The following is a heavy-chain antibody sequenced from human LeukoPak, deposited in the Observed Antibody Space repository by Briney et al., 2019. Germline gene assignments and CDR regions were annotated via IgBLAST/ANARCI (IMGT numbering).Heavy chain of an antibody. J-gene: IGHJ3*02. V-gene: IGHV1-69*01. CDR3: ARAEVVPAAIVGHDAFDI. CDR2: IIPIFGTA. CDR1: GGTFSSYA. Sequence: ASVKVSCKASGGTFSSYAISWVRQAPGQGLEWMGGIIPIFGTANYAQKFQGRVTITADESTSTAYMELSSLRSEDTAVYYCARAEVVPAAIVGHDAFDIWGQGTVVTVSS. D-gene: IGHD2-2*01.